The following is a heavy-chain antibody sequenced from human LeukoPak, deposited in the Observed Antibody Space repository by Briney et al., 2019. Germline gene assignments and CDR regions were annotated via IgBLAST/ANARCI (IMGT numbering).Heavy chain of an antibody. V-gene: IGHV4-39*07. CDR2: IYYSGST. CDR3: ARAFNYYDSSGTRWYFDL. D-gene: IGHD3-22*01. Sequence: SETLSLTCTVSGGSISSSSYYWGWIRQPPGKGLEWIGSIYYSGSTYYNPSLKSRVTMSVATSKNQFSLRLRSVTAADTAVYYCARAFNYYDSSGTRWYFDLWGRGTLVTVSS. CDR1: GGSISSSSYY. J-gene: IGHJ2*01.